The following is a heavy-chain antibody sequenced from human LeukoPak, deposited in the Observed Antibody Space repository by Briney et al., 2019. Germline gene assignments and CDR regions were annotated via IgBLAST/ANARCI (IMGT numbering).Heavy chain of an antibody. Sequence: GASVKVSCKASGYTFTSYGISWVRQAPGQGLEWMGWISAYNGNTNYAQKLQGRVTMTTDTSTSTAYMELRSLRSDDTAVYYCARDLGVVVPAAIDYWGQGTLVTVPS. CDR2: ISAYNGNT. J-gene: IGHJ4*02. V-gene: IGHV1-18*01. D-gene: IGHD2-2*01. CDR1: GYTFTSYG. CDR3: ARDLGVVVPAAIDY.